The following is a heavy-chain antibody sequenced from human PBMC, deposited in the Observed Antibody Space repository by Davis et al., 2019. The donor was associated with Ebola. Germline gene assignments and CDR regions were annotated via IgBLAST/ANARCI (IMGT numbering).Heavy chain of an antibody. V-gene: IGHV3-7*01. D-gene: IGHD6-13*01. CDR3: ARDQESRSWCDF. J-gene: IGHJ4*02. CDR1: GFTFSRFW. CDR2: IKEDGSER. Sequence: PGGSLRLSCAASGFTFSRFWMSWVRQAPGKGLEWVANIKEDGSERHYVDSVKGRFTISRDNAEHSLFLQMNSLRAEDTAVYYCARDQESRSWCDFWGQGILVTVSS.